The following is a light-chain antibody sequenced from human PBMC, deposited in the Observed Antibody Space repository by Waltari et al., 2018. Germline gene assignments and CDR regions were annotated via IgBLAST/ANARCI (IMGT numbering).Light chain of an antibody. CDR3: QSYDSSLSGWV. V-gene: IGLV1-40*01. CDR1: RSNIGAGYD. J-gene: IGLJ3*02. Sequence: QSVLPQPPSVSGAPGQRVTIPCTGSRSNIGAGYDVPWYQHLPGTAPKLLIHGNNNRPSGVPDRFSGSRSGTSASLAITGLQAEDEADYYCQSYDSSLSGWVFGGGTKLTVL. CDR2: GNN.